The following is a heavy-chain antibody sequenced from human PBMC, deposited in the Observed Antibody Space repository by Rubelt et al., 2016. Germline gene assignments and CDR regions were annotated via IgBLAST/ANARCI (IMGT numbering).Heavy chain of an antibody. CDR3: ARYRAVAGDIDY. CDR2: LTAHGAT. J-gene: IGHJ4*02. V-gene: IGHV1-18*01. CDR1: GYSFSSNG. D-gene: IGHD6-19*01. Sequence: QVQLVQSGAEVKKPGASVKVSCKASGYSFSSNGIAWVRQAPGQGLEWVGALTAHGATDHGRDVQGRVTMTAETATNTAYRELRSLTFDDTAVYYCARYRAVAGDIDYWGQGTLVTVSS.